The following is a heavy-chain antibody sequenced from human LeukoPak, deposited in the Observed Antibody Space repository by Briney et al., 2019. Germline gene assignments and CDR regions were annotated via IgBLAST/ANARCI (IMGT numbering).Heavy chain of an antibody. V-gene: IGHV3-23*01. Sequence: GSLRLSCAASGFTFSSYAMSWVRQAPGKGLEWVSAISGSGGSTYYADSVKGRFTISRDNSKNTLYLQMNSLRAEDTAVYYCAKAKLLWFGESQYYFDYWGQGTLVTVSS. D-gene: IGHD3-10*01. CDR3: AKAKLLWFGESQYYFDY. CDR1: GFTFSSYA. CDR2: ISGSGGST. J-gene: IGHJ4*02.